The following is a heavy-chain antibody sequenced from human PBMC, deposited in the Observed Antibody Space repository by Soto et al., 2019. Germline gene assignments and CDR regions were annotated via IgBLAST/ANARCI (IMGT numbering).Heavy chain of an antibody. CDR2: IYYSGST. Sequence: SETLSLTCTVSGGSISSYYWSWIRQPPGKGLEWIGYIYYSGSTNYNPSLKSRVTISVDTSKNQFSLKLSSVTAADTAVYYCARSGMEWLTMGDYYYMDVWGKGTTVTVSS. CDR1: GGSISSYY. D-gene: IGHD3-3*01. CDR3: ARSGMEWLTMGDYYYMDV. V-gene: IGHV4-59*01. J-gene: IGHJ6*03.